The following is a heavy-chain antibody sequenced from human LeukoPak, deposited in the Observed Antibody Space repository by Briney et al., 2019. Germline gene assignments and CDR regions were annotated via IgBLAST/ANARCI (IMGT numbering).Heavy chain of an antibody. Sequence: ASVKVSCKASGYTFTSYDINWVRQATGQGLEWMGWINPNSGGTNYAQKFQGRVTMTRDTSISTAYMELSRLRSDDTAVYYCARARTLAYCGGDCYEPFDYWGQGTLVTVSS. V-gene: IGHV1-2*02. D-gene: IGHD2-21*02. CDR3: ARARTLAYCGGDCYEPFDY. J-gene: IGHJ4*02. CDR2: INPNSGGT. CDR1: GYTFTSYD.